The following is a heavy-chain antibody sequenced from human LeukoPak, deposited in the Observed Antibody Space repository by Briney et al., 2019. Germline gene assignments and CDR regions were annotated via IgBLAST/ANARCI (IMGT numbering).Heavy chain of an antibody. D-gene: IGHD1/OR15-1a*01. V-gene: IGHV3-21*01. Sequence: GGSLRLSCAASGFTFSSYSMNWVRQAPGKGLEWVSSVSSSSSYIYYADSVKGRFTISRDNAKNSLYLQMNSLRAEDTAVYYCARVGEQEYFQHWGQGTLVTVSS. CDR1: GFTFSSYS. CDR3: ARVGEQEYFQH. CDR2: VSSSSSYI. J-gene: IGHJ1*01.